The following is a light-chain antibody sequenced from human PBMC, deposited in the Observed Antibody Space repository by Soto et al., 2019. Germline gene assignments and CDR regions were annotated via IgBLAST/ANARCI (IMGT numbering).Light chain of an antibody. Sequence: DINMAQSPSTLTASAADRVTITSLASQSISTWLAWYQQKPGKAPKLLIYKASSLQSGVPSRFSGSGSGTDFTLTISSLQPEDFATYYCLQDYNYPWTFGQGTKVDIK. CDR1: QSISTW. CDR3: LQDYNYPWT. V-gene: IGKV1-5*03. J-gene: IGKJ1*01. CDR2: KAS.